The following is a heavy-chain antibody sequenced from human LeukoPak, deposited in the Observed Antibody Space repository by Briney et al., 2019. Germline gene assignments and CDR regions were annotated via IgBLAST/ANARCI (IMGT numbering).Heavy chain of an antibody. D-gene: IGHD5-12*01. J-gene: IGHJ4*02. CDR3: ARVYVDIVATYLDY. V-gene: IGHV1-69*04. Sequence: ASVKVSCKASGGTFSSYAISWVRQAPGQGLEWMGRIIPILGIANYAQKFQGRVTITADKPTSTAYMELSSLRSEDTAVYYCARVYVDIVATYLDYWGQGTLVTVSS. CDR2: IIPILGIA. CDR1: GGTFSSYA.